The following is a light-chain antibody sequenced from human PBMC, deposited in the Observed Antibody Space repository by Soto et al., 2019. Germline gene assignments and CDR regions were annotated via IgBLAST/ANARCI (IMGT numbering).Light chain of an antibody. CDR1: QSVSSNY. CDR2: DVS. V-gene: IGKV3-20*01. CDR3: QQYGSSPT. Sequence: DIVLTQSPGTLSLSPGERATLSCRSSQSVSSNYLAWYQQKPDQAPRIVIYDVSGRATGIPDRFSGSGSGTDFTLTISRLEPEDFAVYYCQQYGSSPTFGQGTKVEIK. J-gene: IGKJ1*01.